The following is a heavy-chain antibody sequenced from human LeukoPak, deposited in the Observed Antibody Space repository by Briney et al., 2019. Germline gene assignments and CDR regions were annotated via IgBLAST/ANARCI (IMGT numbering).Heavy chain of an antibody. Sequence: SETLSLTCAVYGGSFSGYYWSWIRQPPGKGLEWIGEINHSGSTNYNPSLKSRVTISVDTSKNQFSLKLSSVTAADTAVYYCARRYCSSTSCYARGADFDYWGQGTLVTVSS. D-gene: IGHD2-2*01. CDR3: ARRYCSSTSCYARGADFDY. J-gene: IGHJ4*02. CDR2: INHSGST. V-gene: IGHV4-34*01. CDR1: GGSFSGYY.